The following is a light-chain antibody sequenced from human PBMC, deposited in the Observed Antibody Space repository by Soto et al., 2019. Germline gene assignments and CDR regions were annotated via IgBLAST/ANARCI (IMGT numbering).Light chain of an antibody. CDR2: DAS. J-gene: IGKJ5*01. Sequence: EIVSTQSPATLSLSPGERATLSCRASQSVSSYLAWYQQKPGQAPRLLIYDASNRATGIPARFSGSGSGTDFTLTISSLEPEDFAVYYCQQRSNCLTFGQGTRLEIK. V-gene: IGKV3-11*01. CDR1: QSVSSY. CDR3: QQRSNCLT.